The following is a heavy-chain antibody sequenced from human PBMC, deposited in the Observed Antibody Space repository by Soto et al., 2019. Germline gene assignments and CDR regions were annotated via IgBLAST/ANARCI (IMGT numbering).Heavy chain of an antibody. D-gene: IGHD2-21*01. CDR3: ASTSYCNGSSCYSRHYYGMDV. CDR1: GGTFSKYS. Sequence: QVRLVQSGAEVKKPGSSVKVSCKVSGGTFSKYSLSWVRQTPGQGLEWMGGITPFVDTSNYAQRFLGRVTITADKPPNTAFLEGRALKSEDTALFFCASTSYCNGSSCYSRHYYGMDVWGQGTTVTVSS. J-gene: IGHJ6*02. V-gene: IGHV1-69*06. CDR2: ITPFVDTS.